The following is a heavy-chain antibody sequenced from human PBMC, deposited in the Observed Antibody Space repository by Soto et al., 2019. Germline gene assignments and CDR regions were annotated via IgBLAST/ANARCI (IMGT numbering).Heavy chain of an antibody. CDR2: IYYSGST. CDR1: GDSISSSTCF. CDR3: ATRGKDPYSSLFY. Sequence: SETLSLTCTVSGDSISSSTCFWGWVRQPPGKGLEWIGSIYYSGSTYYNPSLKSRVTISVGTSKNHFSLKLSSVTAADTAVYYCATRGKDPYSSLFYWGLGTLVTVSS. V-gene: IGHV4-39*02. J-gene: IGHJ4*01. D-gene: IGHD4-4*01.